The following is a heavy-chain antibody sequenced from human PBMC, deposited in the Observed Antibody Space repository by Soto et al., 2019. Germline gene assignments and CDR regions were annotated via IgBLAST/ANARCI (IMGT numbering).Heavy chain of an antibody. CDR3: AHNCDSSGYSPY. J-gene: IGHJ4*02. Sequence: QITLKESGPTLVKPTQTLTLTCTFSGFSLSTSGVGVGWIRQPPGKALEWLALIYWDDDKRYSPSLKSRLTITKDTSQNQVVITMANMDTVDTVTCYCAHNCDSSGYSPYWGQGTLVTVSS. CDR1: GFSLSTSGVG. D-gene: IGHD3-22*01. V-gene: IGHV2-5*02. CDR2: IYWDDDK.